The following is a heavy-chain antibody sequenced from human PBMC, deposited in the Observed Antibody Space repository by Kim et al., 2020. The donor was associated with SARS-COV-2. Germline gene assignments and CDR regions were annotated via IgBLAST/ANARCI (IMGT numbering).Heavy chain of an antibody. CDR2: ISGSGGST. Sequence: GGSLRLSCAASGFTFSSYAMSWVRQAPGKGLEWVSAISGSGGSTYYADSVKGRFTISRDNSKNTLYLQMNSLRAEDTAVYYCSKDVVGPAAGTWDDYWGQGTLVTVSS. CDR1: GFTFSSYA. V-gene: IGHV3-23*01. D-gene: IGHD6-13*01. CDR3: SKDVVGPAAGTWDDY. J-gene: IGHJ4*02.